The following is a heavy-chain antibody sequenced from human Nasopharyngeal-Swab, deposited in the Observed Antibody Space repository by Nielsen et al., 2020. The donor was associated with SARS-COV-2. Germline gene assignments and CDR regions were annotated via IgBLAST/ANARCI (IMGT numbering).Heavy chain of an antibody. V-gene: IGHV4-59*01. CDR1: GDSISRYY. CDR2: IYYTGST. J-gene: IGHJ6*02. D-gene: IGHD6-13*01. Sequence: SETLSLTCTVSGDSISRYYWSWFRQPPGKGLEWIGYIYYTGSTNYNPSLKSRVAISIDTSKKYFSLELSSLTAADTAVYYCARGDSSSWYENYYYYYGMDVWGQGTTVTVSS. CDR3: ARGDSSSWYENYYYYYGMDV.